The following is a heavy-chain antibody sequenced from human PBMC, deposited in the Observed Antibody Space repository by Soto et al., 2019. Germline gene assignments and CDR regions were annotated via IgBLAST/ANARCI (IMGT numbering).Heavy chain of an antibody. Sequence: ASVKVSCKASGYSPSGYYLHWVRQAPGQGPEWMGWINPNSGGTKYVQKFQGRVTMTRDTSISTVYLELSRLRSDDTAVYYCARGWGIAAPGPNWFDPWGQGTLVTVSS. D-gene: IGHD6-13*01. CDR3: ARGWGIAAPGPNWFDP. CDR1: GYSPSGYY. V-gene: IGHV1-2*02. J-gene: IGHJ5*02. CDR2: INPNSGGT.